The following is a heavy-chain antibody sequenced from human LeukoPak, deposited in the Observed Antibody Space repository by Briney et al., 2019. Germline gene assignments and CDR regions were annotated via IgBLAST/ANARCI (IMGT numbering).Heavy chain of an antibody. J-gene: IGHJ4*02. CDR2: ISGSGGST. V-gene: IGHV3-23*01. CDR1: GFTFSSYA. Sequence: GGSLRLSCAASGFTFSSYAMSWVRQAPGKGLEWVSAISGSGGSTYYADSVKGRFTISRDNSKSTLYLQMNSLRAEDTAVYYCAKNAGIVGATNKYDYWGQGTLVTVSS. CDR3: AKNAGIVGATNKYDY. D-gene: IGHD1-26*01.